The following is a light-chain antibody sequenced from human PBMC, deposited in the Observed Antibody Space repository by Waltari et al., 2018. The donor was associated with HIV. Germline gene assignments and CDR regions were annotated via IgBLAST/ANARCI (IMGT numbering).Light chain of an antibody. Sequence: QSALTQPASVSASPGQSITLPRTGTSSDLGGYIYVSWYQQHPGKAHKLIIYDVSNRPSGVSNRFSGSKSGNTASLTISGLQAEDEADYYCSSYTSSSTYVFGTGTKVTVL. J-gene: IGLJ1*01. V-gene: IGLV2-14*03. CDR1: SSDLGGYIY. CDR3: SSYTSSSTYV. CDR2: DVS.